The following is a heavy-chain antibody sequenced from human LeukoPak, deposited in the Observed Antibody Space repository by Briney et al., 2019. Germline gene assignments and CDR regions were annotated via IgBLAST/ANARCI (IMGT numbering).Heavy chain of an antibody. J-gene: IGHJ4*02. CDR2: INSDGSST. CDR3: ARVTGYCSSTSCYEGGGDY. CDR1: GFTFSSYW. Sequence: GGSLRLSCAASGFTFSSYWMHWVRQAPGKGLVWVSRINSDGSSTSYADSVKGRFTISRDNAKNTLYLQMNSLRAEDTAVYCCARVTGYCSSTSCYEGGGDYWGQGTLVTVSS. V-gene: IGHV3-74*01. D-gene: IGHD2-2*01.